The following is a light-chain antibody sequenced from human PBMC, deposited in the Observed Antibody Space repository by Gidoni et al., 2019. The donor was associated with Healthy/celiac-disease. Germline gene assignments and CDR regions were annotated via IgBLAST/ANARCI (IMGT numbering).Light chain of an antibody. CDR3: QQFNSYPHSYT. V-gene: IGKV1-13*02. J-gene: IGKJ2*01. Sequence: AIQLTQSPSSLSASVGDRVTITCRASQGISSALAWYQQKPGKAPKLLIYDASSLESGVPSRFSGSGSGTEFTLTISSLQPEDFATYYCQQFNSYPHSYTFXQXTKLEIK. CDR1: QGISSA. CDR2: DAS.